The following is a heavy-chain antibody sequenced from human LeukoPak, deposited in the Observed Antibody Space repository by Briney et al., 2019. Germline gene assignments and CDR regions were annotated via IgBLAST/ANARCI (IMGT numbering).Heavy chain of an antibody. CDR2: INWKGSTT. D-gene: IGHD6-13*01. CDR1: GFTFHYYG. Sequence: GGSLRLSCAASGFTFHYYGLARVRQAPGKGLEWVSGINWKGSTTGYADSVQGRFTISRDNARNSLYLQMDSLRVEDTALYYCATAAGGEGYWGQGTLVTVSS. V-gene: IGHV3-20*04. CDR3: ATAAGGEGY. J-gene: IGHJ4*02.